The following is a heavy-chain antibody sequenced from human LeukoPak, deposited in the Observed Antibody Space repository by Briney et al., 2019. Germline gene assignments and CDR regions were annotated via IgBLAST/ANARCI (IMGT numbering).Heavy chain of an antibody. J-gene: IGHJ3*02. D-gene: IGHD7-27*01. Sequence: PGGSLRLSCAASGFTFSSYSMNWVRQAPGKGLEWVSSISSRSSYIYYADSVKGRFTISRDNANNSLYLQMNRLSAEDTAVYYCARDLLTGDAFHIWGQGTMVTVSS. CDR3: ARDLLTGDAFHI. CDR2: ISSRSSYI. CDR1: GFTFSSYS. V-gene: IGHV3-21*01.